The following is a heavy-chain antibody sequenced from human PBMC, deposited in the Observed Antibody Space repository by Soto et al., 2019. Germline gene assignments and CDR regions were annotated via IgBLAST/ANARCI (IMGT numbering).Heavy chain of an antibody. D-gene: IGHD3-3*01. CDR2: IKQDGSEK. Sequence: QPVGSLRLSCAVSGFTFSSYWMSWVRQAPGKEPEWVANIKQDGSEKYYVDSVKGRFTIARDNSKNSLFLQMNSLTAEDTAIYYCARDSAGFWSGYYSYWGQGTQVTVSS. J-gene: IGHJ4*02. CDR1: GFTFSSYW. CDR3: ARDSAGFWSGYYSY. V-gene: IGHV3-7*01.